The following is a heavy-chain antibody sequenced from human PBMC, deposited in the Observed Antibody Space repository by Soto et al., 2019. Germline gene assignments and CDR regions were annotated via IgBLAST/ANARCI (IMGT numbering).Heavy chain of an antibody. Sequence: PVGSLRLSCAASGFIFSNYAMSWVRQVPGKGLERVSAITSGSSTYYGDSVKGRFTISRDNSKNTLFLQMNSLTAEDTAVYFCVKSPASLLTFDYWVQGALVTVSS. CDR3: VKSPASLLTFDY. D-gene: IGHD3-16*01. V-gene: IGHV3-23*01. CDR2: ITSGSST. CDR1: GFIFSNYA. J-gene: IGHJ4*02.